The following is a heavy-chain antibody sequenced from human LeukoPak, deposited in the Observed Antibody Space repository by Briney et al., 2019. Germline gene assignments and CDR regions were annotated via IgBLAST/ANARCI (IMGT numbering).Heavy chain of an antibody. Sequence: SETLSLTCAVYGGFFSGYYWSWIRQPPGKGLEWIGEINHSGTTNYNPSLKSRVTISVDTSKNQFSLKLSSVTAADTAVYYWASPRGKYYGGNYDAFDIWGQGTMVTVSS. V-gene: IGHV4-34*01. CDR3: ASPRGKYYGGNYDAFDI. CDR1: GGFFSGYY. D-gene: IGHD4-23*01. CDR2: INHSGTT. J-gene: IGHJ3*02.